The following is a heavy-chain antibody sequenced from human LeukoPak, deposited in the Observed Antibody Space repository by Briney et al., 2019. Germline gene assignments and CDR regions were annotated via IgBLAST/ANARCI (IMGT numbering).Heavy chain of an antibody. V-gene: IGHV3-30*18. J-gene: IGHJ4*02. D-gene: IGHD1-1*01. CDR1: GFTYSSYG. CDR3: AKDWNKFDY. CDR2: ISYDGSNK. Sequence: PGGSLRLSCAASGFTYSSYGMHWVRQAPGKGLEWVAVISYDGSNKYYADSVKGRFTISRDNSKNTLYLQMNSLRAEDTAVYYCAKDWNKFDYWGQGTLVTVSS.